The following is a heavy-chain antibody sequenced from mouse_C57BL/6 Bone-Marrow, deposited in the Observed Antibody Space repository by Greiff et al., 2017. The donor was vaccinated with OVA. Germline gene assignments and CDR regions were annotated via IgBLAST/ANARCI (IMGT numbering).Heavy chain of an antibody. D-gene: IGHD1-1*01. CDR2: IDPSDSYT. Sequence: VQLQQPGAELVMPGASVKLSCKASGYTFTSYWMHWVKQRPGQGLEWIGEIDPSDSYTNYNQKLKGKSTLTVDKSSSTAYMQLSSLTSEDSAVYYCAREGYYYGSSPYAMDYWGQGTSVTVSS. CDR3: AREGYYYGSSPYAMDY. V-gene: IGHV1-69*01. J-gene: IGHJ4*01. CDR1: GYTFTSYW.